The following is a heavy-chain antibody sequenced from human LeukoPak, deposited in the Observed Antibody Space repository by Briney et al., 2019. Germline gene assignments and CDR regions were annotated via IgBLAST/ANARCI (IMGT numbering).Heavy chain of an antibody. D-gene: IGHD5-12*01. Sequence: PSETLSLTCTVSGGSISSYYWSWIRQPPGKGLEWIGYIYYSGSTNYNPSLTSRVTISVDTSKNQFSLKLSPVTAADTAVYYCARARDSGYDSDAFDIWGQGTMVTVSS. V-gene: IGHV4-59*01. CDR2: IYYSGST. CDR1: GGSISSYY. CDR3: ARARDSGYDSDAFDI. J-gene: IGHJ3*02.